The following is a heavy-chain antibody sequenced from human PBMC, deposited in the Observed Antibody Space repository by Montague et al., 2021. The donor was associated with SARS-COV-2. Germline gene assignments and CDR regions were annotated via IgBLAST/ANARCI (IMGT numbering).Heavy chain of an antibody. CDR1: GASISSTSYY. J-gene: IGHJ5*02. CDR3: TRTDKGVVLPPRLGSFDP. CDR2: VLHSGNT. V-gene: IGHV4-39*01. Sequence: SETLSLTCTVSGASISSTSYYWGWIRQPPGKGLEWIGTVLHSGNTYYNPSLKSRLTISVDAPKQLFSLRLSSVTAADTAVYYCTRTDKGVVLPPRLGSFDPWGQGTLVIVSS. D-gene: IGHD3-10*01.